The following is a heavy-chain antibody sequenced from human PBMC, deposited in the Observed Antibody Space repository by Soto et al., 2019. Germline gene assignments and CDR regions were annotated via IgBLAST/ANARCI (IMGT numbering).Heavy chain of an antibody. CDR3: ARLERGYSSGWYRSDYYYYYMDV. J-gene: IGHJ6*03. CDR2: IYYSGST. V-gene: IGHV4-59*08. CDR1: GGSISSYY. D-gene: IGHD6-19*01. Sequence: SETLSLTCTVSGGSISSYYWSWIRQPPGKGLEWIGYIYYSGSTNYNPSLKSRVTISVDTSKNQFSLKLSSVTAADTAVYYCARLERGYSSGWYRSDYYYYYMDVWGKGTTVTVSS.